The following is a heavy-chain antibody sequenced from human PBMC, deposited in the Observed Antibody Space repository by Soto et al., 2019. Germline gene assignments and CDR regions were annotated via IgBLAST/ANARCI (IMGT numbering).Heavy chain of an antibody. Sequence: SETLSLTCTVSGYSISSGYYWGWIRQPPGKGLEWIGSINHSGSTYYNPSLKSRVTISVDTSKNQFSLKLSSVTAADTAVYYCARGNDGYYDFWSGYYFDYWGQGTLVTVSS. CDR2: INHSGST. J-gene: IGHJ4*02. CDR1: GYSISSGYY. V-gene: IGHV4-38-2*02. D-gene: IGHD3-3*01. CDR3: ARGNDGYYDFWSGYYFDY.